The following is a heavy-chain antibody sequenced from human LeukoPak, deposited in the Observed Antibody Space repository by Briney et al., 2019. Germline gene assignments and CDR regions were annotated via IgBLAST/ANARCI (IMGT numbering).Heavy chain of an antibody. CDR1: GFTFSSYG. CDR2: ISYDGSNK. CDR3: EAAAGTEFFDY. Sequence: GRSLRLSCAASGFTFSSYGMHWVRQAPGKGLEWVAVISYDGSNKYYADSVKGRFTISRDNSKNTLYLQMNSLRAEDTAVYYCEAAAGTEFFDYWGQGTLVTVSS. V-gene: IGHV3-30*03. D-gene: IGHD6-13*01. J-gene: IGHJ4*02.